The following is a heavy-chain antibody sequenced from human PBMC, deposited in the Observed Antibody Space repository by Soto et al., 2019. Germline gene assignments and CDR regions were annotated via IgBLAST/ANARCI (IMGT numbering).Heavy chain of an antibody. V-gene: IGHV4-34*01. Sequence: QVQLQQWGAGLLRPSEALSLTCAVYGRSFSGYYWSWIRQPPGKGLEWIGEINHSGSTTYNPSLKSRLTISVDPSNNHFSLKLSSVTAADTAVYYCARSYGGNSGTFDFWGQGTLVTVSS. CDR1: GRSFSGYY. CDR3: ARSYGGNSGTFDF. D-gene: IGHD4-17*01. CDR2: INHSGST. J-gene: IGHJ4*02.